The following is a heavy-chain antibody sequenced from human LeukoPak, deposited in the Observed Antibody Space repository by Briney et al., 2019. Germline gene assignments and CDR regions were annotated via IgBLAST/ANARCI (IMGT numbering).Heavy chain of an antibody. Sequence: SETLSLTCTVSGGSVNGYYWSWIRQPPGKGLEWIGYIYSSGSTNYNPSHKSRVTISVDTSKNQFSLKLSSVTAADTAVYYCARFAFCGGHCWYYFDYWGQGTLVTVSS. CDR1: GGSVNGYY. V-gene: IGHV4-59*02. D-gene: IGHD2-21*02. CDR2: IYSSGST. J-gene: IGHJ4*02. CDR3: ARFAFCGGHCWYYFDY.